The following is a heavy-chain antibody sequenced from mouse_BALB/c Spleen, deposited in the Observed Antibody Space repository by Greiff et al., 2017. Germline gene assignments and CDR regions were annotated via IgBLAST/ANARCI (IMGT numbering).Heavy chain of an antibody. Sequence: QVQLQQSGAELAKPGASVKMSCKASGYTFTSYWMHWVKQRPGQGLEWIGYINPSTGYTEYNQKFKDKATLTADKSSSTAYMQLSSLTSEDSAVYYCARWEVRYYYAMDYWGQGTSVTVSS. CDR1: GYTFTSYW. CDR2: INPSTGYT. CDR3: ARWEVRYYYAMDY. J-gene: IGHJ4*01. V-gene: IGHV1-7*01. D-gene: IGHD2-14*01.